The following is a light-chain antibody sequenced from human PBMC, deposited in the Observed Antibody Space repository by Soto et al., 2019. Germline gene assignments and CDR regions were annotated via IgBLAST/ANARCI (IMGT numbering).Light chain of an antibody. Sequence: QSVLTQPRSVSGSPGQSVTISCTGTSSDVGGYNYVSWYQQLPDKAPKLLIYDVTERPSGVPDRFSGSKSGNTASLTISGLQAEDEADYYCCSYALRYPIYVFGTVTKVTVL. CDR2: DVT. CDR1: SSDVGGYNY. J-gene: IGLJ1*01. V-gene: IGLV2-11*01. CDR3: CSYALRYPIYV.